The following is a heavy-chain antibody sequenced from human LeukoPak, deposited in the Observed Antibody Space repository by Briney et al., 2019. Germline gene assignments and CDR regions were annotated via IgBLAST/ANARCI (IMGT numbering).Heavy chain of an antibody. CDR3: ASSGSYRFDY. Sequence: GGSLRLSCAASGFTFSSYSMNWVRQAPGKGLEWVSHITASGTAMFYADSVKGRFTISRDNAKNTLYLQMNSLRDEDTAVYYCASSGSYRFDYWGQGTLVTVSS. CDR1: GFTFSSYS. D-gene: IGHD1-26*01. J-gene: IGHJ4*02. V-gene: IGHV3-48*02. CDR2: ITASGTAM.